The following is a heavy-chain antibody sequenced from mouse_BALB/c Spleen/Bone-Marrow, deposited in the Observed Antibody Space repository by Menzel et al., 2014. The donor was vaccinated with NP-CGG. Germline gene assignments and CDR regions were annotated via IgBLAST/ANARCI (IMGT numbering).Heavy chain of an antibody. CDR1: GFTFSNFG. V-gene: IGHV5-17*02. J-gene: IGHJ4*01. CDR3: ARRASPTGPMDY. D-gene: IGHD1-1*01. CDR2: ISSGSSTI. Sequence: EVKLVESGGGLVQHGGSRKLSCAASGFTFSNFGMHWVRQAPEKGLEWVAYISSGSSTIYYADTVKGRFTISRDNPKNTLFLQMTSLRSEDTAMYYCARRASPTGPMDYWGQGTSVTVSS.